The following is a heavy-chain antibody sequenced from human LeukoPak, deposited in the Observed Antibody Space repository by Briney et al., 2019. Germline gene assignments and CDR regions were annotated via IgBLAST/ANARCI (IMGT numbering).Heavy chain of an antibody. CDR3: ARDQRGNAFDI. V-gene: IGHV4-59*01. D-gene: IGHD3-16*01. Sequence: SETLSLTCTVSGGSISSYYWSWIRQPPGKGLEWIGYINYSGSTNYNPSLKSRVTISVDTSKNQFSLKLSSVTAADTAVYYCARDQRGNAFDIWGQGTMVTVSS. CDR2: INYSGST. CDR1: GGSISSYY. J-gene: IGHJ3*02.